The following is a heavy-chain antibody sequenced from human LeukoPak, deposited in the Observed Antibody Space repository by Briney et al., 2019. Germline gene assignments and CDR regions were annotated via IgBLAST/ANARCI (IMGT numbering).Heavy chain of an antibody. V-gene: IGHV4-39*07. Sequence: SETLSLTCTVFGGSMNSNRYYWAWIRQPPGKGLEWIGSVSYTGSTHYNPSLKSRVSISVDTSKNEFSLKLSSVSAADTARYYCARESTKQWLIWGQGTLVTVSS. J-gene: IGHJ1*01. D-gene: IGHD6-19*01. CDR3: ARESTKQWLI. CDR1: GGSMNSNRYY. CDR2: VSYTGST.